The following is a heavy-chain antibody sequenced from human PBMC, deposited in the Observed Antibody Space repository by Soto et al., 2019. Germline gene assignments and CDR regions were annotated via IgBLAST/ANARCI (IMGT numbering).Heavy chain of an antibody. CDR1: GGSISGYY. J-gene: IGHJ3*02. CDR3: ARYSASWYGGAFDI. Sequence: SETLSLTCTVSGGSISGYYWSWIRQPPGKGLEWIGYIYYRGSTNYNPSLKRRVTISLDTSQTQFSLKLSSVTAADTAVYYCARYSASWYGGAFDIWDQVTVVTVSS. V-gene: IGHV4-59*08. D-gene: IGHD6-13*01. CDR2: IYYRGST.